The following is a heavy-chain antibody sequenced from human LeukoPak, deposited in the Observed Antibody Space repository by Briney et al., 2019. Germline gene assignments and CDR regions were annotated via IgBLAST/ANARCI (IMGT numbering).Heavy chain of an antibody. J-gene: IGHJ4*02. CDR1: GGSFSGYY. V-gene: IGHV4-34*01. Sequence: KSSETLSLTCAVYGGSFSGYYWSWIRQPPGKGLEWIGEINHSGSTNYNPSLKSRVTISVDTSKNQFSLKLSSVTAADTAVYYCARRLGWVQPIDYWGQGTLVTVSS. D-gene: IGHD5-24*01. CDR2: INHSGST. CDR3: ARRLGWVQPIDY.